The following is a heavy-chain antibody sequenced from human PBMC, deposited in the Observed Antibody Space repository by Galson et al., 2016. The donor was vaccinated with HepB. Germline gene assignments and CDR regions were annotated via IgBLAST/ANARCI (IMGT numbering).Heavy chain of an antibody. J-gene: IGHJ4*02. CDR3: AASSGWWAEHY. V-gene: IGHV3-23*01. Sequence: SLRLSCAASGFTFSSYSMVWVRQTPGKGLEWASDIIGSGGSTLYGDSVKGRFTISRDNSKNTVYLQMNSLRAEDTAVYYCAASSGWWAEHYWGQGTLVTVSS. D-gene: IGHD6-19*01. CDR1: GFTFSSYS. CDR2: IIGSGGST.